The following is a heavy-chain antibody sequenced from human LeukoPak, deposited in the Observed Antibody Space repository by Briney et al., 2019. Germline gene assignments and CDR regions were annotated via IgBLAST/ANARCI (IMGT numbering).Heavy chain of an antibody. Sequence: PGGSLRLSCAASGFTFSSYAMSWVRQAPGKGLEWVSAISGSGGSTYYADSVKGRFTISRDNSKNTLYLQMNSLRAEDTAVYYCAKLMVRGGSYYYGMDVWGQGTTVTVSS. CDR2: ISGSGGST. CDR3: AKLMVRGGSYYYGMDV. D-gene: IGHD3-10*01. J-gene: IGHJ6*02. CDR1: GFTFSSYA. V-gene: IGHV3-23*01.